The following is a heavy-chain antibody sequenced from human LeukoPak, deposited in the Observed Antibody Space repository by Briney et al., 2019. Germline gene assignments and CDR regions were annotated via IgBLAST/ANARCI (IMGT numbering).Heavy chain of an antibody. CDR3: ARHKDYYYSYMDV. Sequence: SETLSLTCSVSGDSISTSSYYWGWVRQPRGKGLEWIGTIYYSGSTYYNPSLTSRVTISVGTSKNQFSLKLSSVTAADTAVYYCARHKDYYYSYMDVWGKGTAFTISS. J-gene: IGHJ6*03. V-gene: IGHV4-39*01. CDR1: GDSISTSSYY. CDR2: IYYSGST.